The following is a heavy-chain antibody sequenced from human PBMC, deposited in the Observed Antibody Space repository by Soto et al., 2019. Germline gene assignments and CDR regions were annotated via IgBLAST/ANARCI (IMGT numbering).Heavy chain of an antibody. CDR2: IYATGTT. Sequence: PSETLSLTCTVSGASISGFYWSWIRKSAGKGLEWIGRIYATGTTDYNPSLKSRVMISVDTSKKQFSLKLRSVTAADTAVYYCVRDGTKTLRDWFDPWGQGISVTVSP. D-gene: IGHD1-1*01. CDR3: VRDGTKTLRDWFDP. V-gene: IGHV4-4*07. CDR1: GASISGFY. J-gene: IGHJ5*02.